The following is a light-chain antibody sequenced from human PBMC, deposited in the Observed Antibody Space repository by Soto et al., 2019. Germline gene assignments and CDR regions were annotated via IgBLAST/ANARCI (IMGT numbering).Light chain of an antibody. V-gene: IGLV4-69*01. CDR2: LNSDGSH. CDR1: SGHSSYA. CDR3: QTWGTGIVV. J-gene: IGLJ2*01. Sequence: QSVLTQSPSASASLGASVKLTCTLSSGHSSYAIAWHQQQPEKGPRYLMKLNSDGSHSKGDGIPDRFSGSSSGAERYLTIFSLQSEVEADYQCQTWGTGIVVFGGGTKVTVL.